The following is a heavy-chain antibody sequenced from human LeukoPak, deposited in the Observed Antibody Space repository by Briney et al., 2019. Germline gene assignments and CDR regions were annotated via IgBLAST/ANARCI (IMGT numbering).Heavy chain of an antibody. Sequence: KPSETLSLTCTVSGGSISSPTYYWGWIRQPPGKGLEWIGSIFYSGSTNHNPSLKSRVTISVDTSKKQFSLKLRSVTAADTAIYYCASRYCSNGACYLDYWGQGTLVTVSS. J-gene: IGHJ4*02. CDR1: GGSISSPTYY. D-gene: IGHD2-8*01. CDR3: ASRYCSNGACYLDY. V-gene: IGHV4-39*01. CDR2: IFYSGST.